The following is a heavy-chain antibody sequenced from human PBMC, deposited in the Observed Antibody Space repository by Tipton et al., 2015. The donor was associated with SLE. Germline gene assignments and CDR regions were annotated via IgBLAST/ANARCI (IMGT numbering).Heavy chain of an antibody. CDR2: IKQDGSEK. V-gene: IGHV3-7*01. CDR3: ARDSDFGGYVYWYFDL. CDR1: GFSLSNYW. J-gene: IGHJ2*01. Sequence: SLRLSCAASGFSLSNYWMSWVRQAPGKGLEWVATIKQDGSEKYYVDSVKGRSTISRDNAKNSLYPQMNSLRAEDTAVYYCARDSDFGGYVYWYFDLWGRGTLLTVSS. D-gene: IGHD4-17*01.